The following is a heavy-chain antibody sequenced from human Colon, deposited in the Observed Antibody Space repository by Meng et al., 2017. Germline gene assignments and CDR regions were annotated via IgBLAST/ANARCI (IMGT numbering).Heavy chain of an antibody. CDR3: AIGDSLAADITYHAFDI. CDR1: GGSISSRSYY. J-gene: IGHJ3*02. CDR2: IYYSGST. Sequence: QVQLQGSGPGLVKPSETLSLNCIVSGGSISSRSYYWGWIRQPPGKGLEWIASIYYSGSTYYNPSLKSRVTTSVDMSKNQFSLKLSSVTAADTAVYYCAIGDSLAADITYHAFDIWGQGTMVTVSS. V-gene: IGHV4-39*07. D-gene: IGHD3-22*01.